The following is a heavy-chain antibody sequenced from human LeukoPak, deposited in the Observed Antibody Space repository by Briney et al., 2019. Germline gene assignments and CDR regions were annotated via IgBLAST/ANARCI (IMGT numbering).Heavy chain of an antibody. J-gene: IGHJ4*02. CDR2: IYYSGST. CDR3: ARAKIVVVQLDY. V-gene: IGHV4-31*03. Sequence: ESSETLPLTCTVSGGSISSGGYYWSWIRQHPGKGLEWIGYIYYSGSTYYNPSLKSRVTISVDTSKNQFSLKLSSVTAADTAVYYCARAKIVVVQLDYWGQGTLVTVSS. D-gene: IGHD3-22*01. CDR1: GGSISSGGYY.